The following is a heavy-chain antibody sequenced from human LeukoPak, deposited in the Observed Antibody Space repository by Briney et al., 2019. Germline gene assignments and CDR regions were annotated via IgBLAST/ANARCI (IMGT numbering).Heavy chain of an antibody. CDR1: GYTFTNYG. Sequence: ASVKVSCKASGYTFTNYGISWVRQAPGQGLEWMGWINTNTGTSGSDQGFTGRFVFSLDTSVSTAYLQINSLKAEDTAVYYCARVGHYHDSSGYFLDYWGQGTLVTVSS. J-gene: IGHJ4*02. D-gene: IGHD3-22*01. CDR2: INTNTGTS. V-gene: IGHV7-4-1*02. CDR3: ARVGHYHDSSGYFLDY.